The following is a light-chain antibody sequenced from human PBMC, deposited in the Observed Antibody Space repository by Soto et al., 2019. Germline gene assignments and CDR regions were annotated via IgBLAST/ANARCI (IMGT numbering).Light chain of an antibody. CDR1: SSNIAANS. CDR2: DSD. CDR3: GAWDTSLTVYV. J-gene: IGLJ1*01. Sequence: QSVLTQPPSVSAAPGQEVTISCSGGSSNIAANSVSWYQHLPGTAPKLLIYDSDRRPSGTPARFSGSKSGTSATLGITGLQTGDEADYYCGAWDTSLTVYVFGSGTKVTVL. V-gene: IGLV1-51*01.